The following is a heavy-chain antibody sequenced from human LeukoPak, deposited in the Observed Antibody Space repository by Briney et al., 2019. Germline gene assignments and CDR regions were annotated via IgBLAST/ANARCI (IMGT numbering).Heavy chain of an antibody. V-gene: IGHV3-23*01. D-gene: IGHD2-15*01. CDR2: IRGDGET. CDR3: ARASWVSSTDVVR. Sequence: GGSLRLSCAASGLSFSSFAMSWVRQGPARGLEWVSSIRGDGETFYVDSVKGQFTLSSDSSRNTVYFQLNNLRVEDTAIYYCARASWVSSTDVVRWGQGTLVTVSS. J-gene: IGHJ4*02. CDR1: GLSFSSFA.